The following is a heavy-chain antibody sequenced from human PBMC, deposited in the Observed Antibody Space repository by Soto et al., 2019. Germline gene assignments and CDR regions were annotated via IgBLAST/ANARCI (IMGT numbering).Heavy chain of an antibody. V-gene: IGHV4-4*02. CDR2: IYHSGSI. CDR1: SGSISSTNW. D-gene: IGHD2-2*01. CDR3: ARDCSSSSGYGRAFDV. Sequence: QVQLQESGPGLVKPSGTLSLTCAVSSGSISSTNWWSWVRQPPGKGLEWIGEIYHSGSINYNPSLESRVTMSVDKSKNQFSLKLSSVTDADTAVYYCARDCSSSSGYGRAFDVWGQGTMVTVSS. J-gene: IGHJ3*01.